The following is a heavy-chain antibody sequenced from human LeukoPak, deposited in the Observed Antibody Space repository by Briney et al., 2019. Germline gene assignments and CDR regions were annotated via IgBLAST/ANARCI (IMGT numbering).Heavy chain of an antibody. CDR2: ISSSSSTI. D-gene: IGHD3-3*01. J-gene: IGHJ5*02. CDR1: GFTFSSYS. Sequence: GGSLRLSCAASGFTFSSYSMNWVRQAPGKGLEWVSYISSSSSTIYYADSVKGRFTISRDNAKNSLYLQMNSLRAEDTAVYYCARDPTPYYDFSSGWFDPWGQGTLVTVSS. V-gene: IGHV3-48*04. CDR3: ARDPTPYYDFSSGWFDP.